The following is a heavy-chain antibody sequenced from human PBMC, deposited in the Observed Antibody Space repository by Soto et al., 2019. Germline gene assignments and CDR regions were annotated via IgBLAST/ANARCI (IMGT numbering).Heavy chain of an antibody. V-gene: IGHV3-66*01. CDR3: ARGLYSGWHYFDY. CDR2: IYSCGST. CDR1: GFTVSSNY. J-gene: IGHJ4*02. Sequence: EVQLVESGGGLVQPGGSLRLSCAASGFTVSSNYMSWVRHAPGKGLEWVSVIYSCGSTYYADSVKGRFTISRDNSKNTLYLQMNSLRAEDTAVYYCARGLYSGWHYFDYWGQGTLVTVSS. D-gene: IGHD5-12*01.